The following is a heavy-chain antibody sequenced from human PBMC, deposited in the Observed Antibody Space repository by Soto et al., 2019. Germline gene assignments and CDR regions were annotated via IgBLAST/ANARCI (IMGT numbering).Heavy chain of an antibody. CDR3: ARVSYYGSGSSHLKYFDY. CDR2: INSDGSST. D-gene: IGHD3-10*01. Sequence: GESLKISCAASGFTFSSYWMHWVRQAPGKGLVWVSRINSDGSSTSYADSVKGRFTISRDNAKNTLYLQMNSLRAEDTAVYYCARVSYYGSGSSHLKYFDYWGQGTLVTVSS. V-gene: IGHV3-74*01. J-gene: IGHJ4*02. CDR1: GFTFSSYW.